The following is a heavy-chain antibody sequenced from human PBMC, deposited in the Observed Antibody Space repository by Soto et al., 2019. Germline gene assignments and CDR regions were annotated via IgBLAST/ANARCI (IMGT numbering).Heavy chain of an antibody. D-gene: IGHD3-10*01. J-gene: IGHJ5*02. Sequence: SETLSLTCAVSGDSISSVNWWSCVRQSPGQGLEWIGDIYTTVITNYNPSLQSRVTISVDKFKNEFSLKLSSVTAAETAVYYWARERGTIVGWFDPWGQGTLVTVPQ. CDR1: GDSISSVNW. CDR3: ARERGTIVGWFDP. CDR2: IYTTVIT. V-gene: IGHV4-4*02.